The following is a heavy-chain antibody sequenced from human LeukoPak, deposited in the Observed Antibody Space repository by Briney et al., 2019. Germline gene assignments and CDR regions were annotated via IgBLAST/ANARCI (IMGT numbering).Heavy chain of an antibody. CDR1: GFTFGDYA. J-gene: IGHJ6*03. CDR3: TRGGPTVTKGNFYYYYYMDV. D-gene: IGHD4-17*01. Sequence: GGSLRLSCTASGFTFGDYAMSWVRQAPGKGLEWVGFIRSKAYGGTTEYAASVKGRFTISRDDSKSIAYLQMNSLKTEDTAVYYCTRGGPTVTKGNFYYYYYMDVWGKGTTVTVSS. CDR2: IRSKAYGGTT. V-gene: IGHV3-49*04.